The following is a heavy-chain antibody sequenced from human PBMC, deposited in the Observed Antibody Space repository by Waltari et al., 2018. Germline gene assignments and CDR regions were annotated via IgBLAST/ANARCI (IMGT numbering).Heavy chain of an antibody. CDR2: IRREPYNYAT. V-gene: IGHV3-73*01. J-gene: IGHJ4*02. CDR1: GFRFRGSS. CDR3: SGGEVTGTDF. D-gene: IGHD6-19*01. Sequence: EVQVVESGGGLVQPGGSRKLPCATSGFRFRGSSIHWVRQTSGKGLEWVGRIRREPYNYATAYSASVKGRFTISRDDSKNTAFLQMNSLMTEDTAVYYCSGGEVTGTDFWGQGTLVTVSS.